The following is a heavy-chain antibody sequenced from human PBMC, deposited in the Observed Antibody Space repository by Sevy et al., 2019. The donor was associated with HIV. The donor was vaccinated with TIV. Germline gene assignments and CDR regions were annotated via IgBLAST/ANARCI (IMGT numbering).Heavy chain of an antibody. CDR3: ARNLRFGIDAFDI. J-gene: IGHJ3*02. Sequence: GGSLRLSCAASGFTFSDYYMNWVRQAPGKGLEWVSLIYSSGSTFYADSVKGRFTITRDNSENTVYLQMNSLRAEDTAVYYCARNLRFGIDAFDIWGQGTMVTVSS. CDR2: IYSSGST. CDR1: GFTFSDYY. V-gene: IGHV3-53*01. D-gene: IGHD3-16*01.